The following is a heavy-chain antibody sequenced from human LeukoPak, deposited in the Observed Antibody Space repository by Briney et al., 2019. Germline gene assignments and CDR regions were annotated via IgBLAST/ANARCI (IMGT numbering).Heavy chain of an antibody. J-gene: IGHJ4*02. CDR2: IYYSGST. CDR3: AREGRRNYYDSSGPIDY. V-gene: IGHV4-31*03. D-gene: IGHD3-22*01. Sequence: PSETLSLTCTVSGGSISSGGYYWSWIRQHPGKGLEWIGYIYYSGSTYYNPSLKSRVTISVDTSKNQSSLKLSSVTAADTAVYYCAREGRRNYYDSSGPIDYWGQGTLVTVSS. CDR1: GGSISSGGYY.